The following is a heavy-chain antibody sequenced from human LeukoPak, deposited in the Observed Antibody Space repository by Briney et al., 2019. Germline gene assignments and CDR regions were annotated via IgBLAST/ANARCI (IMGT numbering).Heavy chain of an antibody. V-gene: IGHV3-11*01. J-gene: IGHJ4*02. CDR2: ISSSGSTI. D-gene: IGHD3-10*01. CDR1: GFTFSDYY. CDR3: ARDKYYGSGTKNDY. Sequence: GGSPRLSCAASGFTFSDYYMSWIRQAPGKGLEWVSYISSSGSTIYYADSVKGRFTISRDNAKNSLYLQMNSLRAEDTAVYYCARDKYYGSGTKNDYWGQGTLVTVSS.